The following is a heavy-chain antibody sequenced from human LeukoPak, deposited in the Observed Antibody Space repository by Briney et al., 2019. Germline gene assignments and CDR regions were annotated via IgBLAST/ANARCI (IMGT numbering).Heavy chain of an antibody. J-gene: IGHJ4*02. Sequence: SETLSLTCTVSGGAISSYYGSWIRQPPGKGLEWIGYIYTSGSTNYNPSLKSRVTISVDTSKNQFSLRLSSVTAADTAVYYCARGLWELQKPNYFDYWGQGTLVTVSS. CDR3: ARGLWELQKPNYFDY. CDR1: GGAISSYY. D-gene: IGHD1-26*01. CDR2: IYTSGST. V-gene: IGHV4-4*09.